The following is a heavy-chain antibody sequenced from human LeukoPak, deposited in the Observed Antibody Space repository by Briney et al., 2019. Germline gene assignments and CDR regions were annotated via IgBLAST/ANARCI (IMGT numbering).Heavy chain of an antibody. CDR3: ARESDSSGWYDS. CDR2: ISGDGGST. Sequence: GGYLRLSCAAPGFSFDDYAIHWVRQAPGKGLEWVSLISGDGGSTFYADSVKGRFTISRDNSKNSLYLQMSSLRSEDTALYYCARESDSSGWYDSWGPGTLVTVSS. D-gene: IGHD3-22*01. J-gene: IGHJ5*01. CDR1: GFSFDDYA. V-gene: IGHV3-43*02.